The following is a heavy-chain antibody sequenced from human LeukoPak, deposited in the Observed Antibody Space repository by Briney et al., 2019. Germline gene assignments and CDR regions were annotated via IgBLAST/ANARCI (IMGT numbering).Heavy chain of an antibody. J-gene: IGHJ4*02. D-gene: IGHD5-24*01. V-gene: IGHV4-31*03. CDR2: IYYSGST. CDR1: GGSTSSGGYY. CDR3: ARSGEMATTIDY. Sequence: TSETLSLTCTVSGGSTSSGGYYWSWIRQHPGKGLEWIGYIYYSGSTYYNPSLKSRVTISVDTSKNQFSLKLSSVTAADTAVYYCARSGEMATTIDYWGQGTLVTVSS.